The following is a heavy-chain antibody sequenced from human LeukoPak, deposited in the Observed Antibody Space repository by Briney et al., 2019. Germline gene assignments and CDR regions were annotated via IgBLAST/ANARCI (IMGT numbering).Heavy chain of an antibody. Sequence: PSQTLSPTCTLFGASITSYYWNWIRGPPGKGLDWIGYMSYSGSSNYNPSLKTRVTISIDTSKNQFSLKLSSVTAADTAVYYCASHGVVTANFDYWGQGTLVTVSP. CDR2: MSYSGSS. V-gene: IGHV4-59*01. CDR1: GASITSYY. CDR3: ASHGVVTANFDY. D-gene: IGHD2-21*02. J-gene: IGHJ4*02.